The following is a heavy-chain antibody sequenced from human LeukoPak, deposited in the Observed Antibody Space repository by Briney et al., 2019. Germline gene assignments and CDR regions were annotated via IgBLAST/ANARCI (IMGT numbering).Heavy chain of an antibody. Sequence: SETLSLTCTVSGGSISSSSYYWGWIRQPPGKGLEWIGSIYYSGSTYYNPSLKSRVTISVDTSKNQFSLKLSSATAADTAVYYCARPFAANDAFDIWGQGTMVTVSS. CDR1: GGSISSSSYY. V-gene: IGHV4-39*01. J-gene: IGHJ3*02. CDR2: IYYSGST. CDR3: ARPFAANDAFDI. D-gene: IGHD3-16*01.